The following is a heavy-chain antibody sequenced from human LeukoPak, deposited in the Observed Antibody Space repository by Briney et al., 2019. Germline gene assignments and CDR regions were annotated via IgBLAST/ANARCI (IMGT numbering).Heavy chain of an antibody. CDR3: AREDVYFGYFDY. CDR2: ISYDGSNK. Sequence: GRSLRLSCAASGFTFSSYGMHWVRQAPGKGLEWVAVISYDGSNKYYADSVKGRFTISRDNSKNTLYLQMNSLRAEDTAVYYCAREDVYFGYFDYWGQGTLVTVSS. D-gene: IGHD3-10*01. J-gene: IGHJ4*02. CDR1: GFTFSSYG. V-gene: IGHV3-30*03.